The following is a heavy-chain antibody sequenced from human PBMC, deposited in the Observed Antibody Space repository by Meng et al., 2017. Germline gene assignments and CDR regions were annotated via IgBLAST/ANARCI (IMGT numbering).Heavy chain of an antibody. V-gene: IGHV4-34*01. CDR1: GGSFSGYY. Sequence: QVQLQQRGAGLLKPSETLSLTCAVYGGSFSGYYWSWIRQPPGKGLEWIGEINHSGSTNYNPSLKSRVTISVDTSKNQFSLKLSSVTAADTAVYYCAREVVAALDYWGQGTLVTVSS. CDR3: AREVVAALDY. D-gene: IGHD2-15*01. J-gene: IGHJ4*02. CDR2: INHSGST.